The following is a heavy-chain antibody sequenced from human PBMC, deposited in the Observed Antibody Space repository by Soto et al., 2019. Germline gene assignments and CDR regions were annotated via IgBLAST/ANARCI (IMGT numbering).Heavy chain of an antibody. CDR2: ISWSSSSV. V-gene: IGHV3-21*01. Sequence: GGSLRLSCAASGFTFNRHSMYWVRQAPGRGLEWISIISWSSSSVYYADSVKGRFTISRDNAKNSLYLQMNNLRAEDTAVYYCARDWVSSGYYYPPLRGIDYWGQGTLVTVSS. CDR3: ARDWVSSGYYYPPLRGIDY. CDR1: GFTFNRHS. J-gene: IGHJ4*02. D-gene: IGHD3-22*01.